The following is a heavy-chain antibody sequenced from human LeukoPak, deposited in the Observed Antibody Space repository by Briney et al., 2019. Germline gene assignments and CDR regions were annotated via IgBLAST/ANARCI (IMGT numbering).Heavy chain of an antibody. CDR3: AKEPFYGSGSYFDY. CDR2: ISGSGGST. CDR1: GGSFSGYY. D-gene: IGHD3-10*01. Sequence: ETLSLTCAVYGGSFSGYYWSWIRQPPGKGLEWVSAISGSGGSTYYADSVKGRFTISRDNSKNTLYLQMNSLRAEDTAVYYCAKEPFYGSGSYFDYWGQGTLVTVSS. J-gene: IGHJ4*02. V-gene: IGHV3-23*01.